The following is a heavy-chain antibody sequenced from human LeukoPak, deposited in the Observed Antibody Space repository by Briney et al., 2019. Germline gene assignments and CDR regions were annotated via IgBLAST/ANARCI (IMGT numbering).Heavy chain of an antibody. CDR3: ARDGYGGVDY. J-gene: IGHJ4*02. CDR2: IYYTGST. Sequence: SETLSLTCTVSGGSISNYYWNWIRQPPGKGLEWIGYIYYTGSTKYNPSLKSRVTISVDTSKKQFSLKLSSVTAADTAVYYCARDGYGGVDYWGQGTLVTVSS. CDR1: GGSISNYY. V-gene: IGHV4-59*01. D-gene: IGHD3-10*01.